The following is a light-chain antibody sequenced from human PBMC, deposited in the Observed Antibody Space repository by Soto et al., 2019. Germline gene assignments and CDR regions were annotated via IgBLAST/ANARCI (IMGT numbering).Light chain of an antibody. CDR2: GAA. Sequence: EIVLTQTPATLSVSPGERTTLSCRASQSGSSDFAWYHQKPGLAPRRLIYGAATRATGIPARVSGSGSGTEFTFTFNSRQSEDFAVYYCQQYNNWPRTFGQGTKVDIK. CDR3: QQYNNWPRT. CDR1: QSGSSD. J-gene: IGKJ1*01. V-gene: IGKV3-15*01.